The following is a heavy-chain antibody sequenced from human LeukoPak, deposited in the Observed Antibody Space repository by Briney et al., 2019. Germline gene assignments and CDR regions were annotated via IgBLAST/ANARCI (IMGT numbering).Heavy chain of an antibody. V-gene: IGHV1-8*01. CDR2: MNPNSGNT. D-gene: IGHD2-2*02. Sequence: ASVKVSCKASGYTFTSYDINWVRQAPGQGLEWMGWMNPNSGNTGYAQKFQGRVTMTRNTSISTAYMELSSLRSKDTAVYYCARCPGQYQLLYRRYYYYGMGVWGQGTTVTVSS. J-gene: IGHJ6*02. CDR3: ARCPGQYQLLYRRYYYYGMGV. CDR1: GYTFTSYD.